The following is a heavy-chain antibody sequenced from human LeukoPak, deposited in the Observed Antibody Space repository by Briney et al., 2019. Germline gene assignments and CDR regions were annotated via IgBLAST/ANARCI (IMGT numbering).Heavy chain of an antibody. D-gene: IGHD6-13*01. CDR1: GFTFASYA. CDR3: AKGGYSSSWYYSVDYYYMDV. CDR2: ISGSGGST. V-gene: IGHV3-23*01. J-gene: IGHJ6*03. Sequence: GGSLRLSCAASGFTFASYAMSWVRQVPGRGLEWVSAISGSGGSTYYADSVKGRFTISRDNSKNTLYLQMNSLRAEDTAVYYCAKGGYSSSWYYSVDYYYMDVWGKGTTVTVSS.